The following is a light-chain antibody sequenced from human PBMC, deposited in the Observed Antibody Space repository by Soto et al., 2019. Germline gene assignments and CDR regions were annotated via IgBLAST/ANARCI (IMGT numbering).Light chain of an antibody. J-gene: IGLJ2*01. V-gene: IGLV1-40*01. CDR3: QSYDSSLSAVV. Sequence: QSVLTQPPSVSGAPGQRVTISCTGSSSNIGAGYDVHWYQQLPGTAPKLVICGNNNRPSGVPDRFSGSKSGTSASLAITGLQAEDEADYYCQSYDSSLSAVVFGGGTKLTVL. CDR2: GNN. CDR1: SSNIGAGYD.